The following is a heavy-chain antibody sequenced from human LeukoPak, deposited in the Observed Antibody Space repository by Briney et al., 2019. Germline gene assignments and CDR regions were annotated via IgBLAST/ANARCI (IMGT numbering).Heavy chain of an antibody. Sequence: GRSLRLSCAASGFTFSNYGMHWVRQAPGKGLEWVSYISSSGSTIYYADSVKGRFTISRDNARNSLYLQMNSLRAEDTAVYYCATITYYYGSGSYPEDYWGQGTLVTVSS. V-gene: IGHV3-48*04. J-gene: IGHJ4*02. CDR3: ATITYYYGSGSYPEDY. CDR1: GFTFSNYG. D-gene: IGHD3-10*01. CDR2: ISSSGSTI.